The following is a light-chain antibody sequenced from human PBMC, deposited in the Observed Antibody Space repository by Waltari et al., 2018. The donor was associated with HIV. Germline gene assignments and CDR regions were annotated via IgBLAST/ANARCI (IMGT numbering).Light chain of an antibody. V-gene: IGKV3-20*01. Sequence: EIVLTQSPGTLSLSPGERGTLSCRASQSVSSSYLAWYQQKPGQAPRLLIYGASSRATGIPDRFSGSGSGTDFTLSISGLEPEDFAVYYCQHFGSSLLTFGGGTKVEIK. CDR2: GAS. CDR1: QSVSSSY. CDR3: QHFGSSLLT. J-gene: IGKJ4*01.